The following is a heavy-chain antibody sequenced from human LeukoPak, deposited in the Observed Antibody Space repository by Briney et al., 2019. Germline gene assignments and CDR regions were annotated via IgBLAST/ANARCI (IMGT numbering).Heavy chain of an antibody. CDR2: IYHSGST. CDR1: GYSISSGYY. D-gene: IGHD3-9*01. CDR3: ARGLRYFDWLFQTYFDY. Sequence: SETLSLTCTVSGYSISSGYYWGWIRQPPGKGLEWIGSIYHSGSTYYNPSLKSRVTISVDTSKNQFSLKLSSVTAADTAVYYCARGLRYFDWLFQTYFDYWGQGTLVTVSS. J-gene: IGHJ4*02. V-gene: IGHV4-38-2*02.